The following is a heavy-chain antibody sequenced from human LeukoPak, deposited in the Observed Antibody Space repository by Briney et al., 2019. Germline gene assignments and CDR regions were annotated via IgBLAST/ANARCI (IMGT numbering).Heavy chain of an antibody. J-gene: IGHJ3*02. CDR2: ISWNGGSI. CDR1: GFTFDDYA. D-gene: IGHD5-12*01. V-gene: IGHV3-9*01. CDR3: AKDVGYSGYDGAFAI. Sequence: GGSLRLSCAASGFTFDDYAMHWVRQAPGKGLEWVSGISWNGGSIGYADSVKGRFTISRDNAKNSLYLQMNSLRAEDTALYYCAKDVGYSGYDGAFAIWGQGTMVTVSS.